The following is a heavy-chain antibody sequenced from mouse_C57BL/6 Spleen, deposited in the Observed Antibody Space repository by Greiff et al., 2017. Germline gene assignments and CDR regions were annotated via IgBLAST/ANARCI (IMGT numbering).Heavy chain of an antibody. CDR2: ISDGGSYT. V-gene: IGHV5-4*01. CDR1: GFTFSSYA. Sequence: EVKLLESGGGLVKPGGSLKLSCAASGFTFSSYAMSWVRQTPEKRLEWVATISDGGSYTYYPDNVKGRFTISRDNAKNNLYLQMSHLKSEDTAMYYCARDRLMRAMDYWGQGTSVTVSS. D-gene: IGHD1-3*01. J-gene: IGHJ4*01. CDR3: ARDRLMRAMDY.